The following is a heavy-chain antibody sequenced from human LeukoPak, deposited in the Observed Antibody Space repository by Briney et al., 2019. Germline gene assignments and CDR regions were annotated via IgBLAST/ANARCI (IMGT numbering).Heavy chain of an antibody. Sequence: PGRSLRLSCAASGFTFSSYGMHWVRQAPGKGLEWVAVISYDGSNKYYADSVKGRFTISRDSSKNTLYLQMNSLRAEDTAVYYCAKAGGRGSYYPYFDYWGQGTLVTVSS. CDR1: GFTFSSYG. CDR2: ISYDGSNK. CDR3: AKAGGRGSYYPYFDY. J-gene: IGHJ4*02. D-gene: IGHD1-26*01. V-gene: IGHV3-30*18.